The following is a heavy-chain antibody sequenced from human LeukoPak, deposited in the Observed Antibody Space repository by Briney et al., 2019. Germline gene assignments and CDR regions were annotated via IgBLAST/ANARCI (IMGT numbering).Heavy chain of an antibody. CDR2: IYYSGST. Sequence: SETLSLTCTVSGGSISSYYWSWIRQPPGKGLEWIGYIYYSGSTNYNPSLKSRVTISVDTSKNQFSLKLSSVTAADTAVYYCARGFIAVAGFNWFDPWGQGTLVTVSS. J-gene: IGHJ5*02. D-gene: IGHD6-19*01. CDR1: GGSISSYY. V-gene: IGHV4-59*01. CDR3: ARGFIAVAGFNWFDP.